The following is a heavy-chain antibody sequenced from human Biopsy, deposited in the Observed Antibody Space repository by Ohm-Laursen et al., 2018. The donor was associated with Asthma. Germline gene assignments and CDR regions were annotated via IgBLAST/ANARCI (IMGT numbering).Heavy chain of an antibody. J-gene: IGHJ6*02. Sequence: SQTLSLTCGVSGGYTGSSDHHWAWIRQAPGKGLEWIGFVFWSGSTHYSRSLERRVSISIDTATNEFSMKLWSVTPADTAVYFCARVVSCGDIYFGIDVWGPGNTVVVS. CDR2: VFWSGST. V-gene: IGHV4-30-4*01. CDR3: ARVVSCGDIYFGIDV. CDR1: GGYTGSSDHH. D-gene: IGHD4-23*01.